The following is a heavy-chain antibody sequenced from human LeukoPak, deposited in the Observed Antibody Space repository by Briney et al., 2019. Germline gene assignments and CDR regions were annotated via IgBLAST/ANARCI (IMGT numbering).Heavy chain of an antibody. D-gene: IGHD2-21*02. V-gene: IGHV3-30*18. Sequence: GGSLRLSCAASGFTFSSYGMHWVRQAPGKGLEWVAVISYDGSNKYYADSVKGRFTISRDNSKNTLYLQMNSLRAEDTAVYYCAKGSPPPIVVVTAHNFYFDYWGQGTLVTVSS. CDR2: ISYDGSNK. CDR1: GFTFSSYG. J-gene: IGHJ4*02. CDR3: AKGSPPPIVVVTAHNFYFDY.